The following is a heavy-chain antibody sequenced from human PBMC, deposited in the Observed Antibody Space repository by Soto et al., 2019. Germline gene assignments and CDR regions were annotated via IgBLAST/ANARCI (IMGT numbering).Heavy chain of an antibody. CDR1: GYSISSSNW. J-gene: IGHJ4*02. D-gene: IGHD3-22*01. Sequence: SETLSLTCAVSGYSISSSNWWGWIRQPPGKGLEWIGYIYYSGTTYYNPSLKSRVTKSVDTSKNQFSLKLTSVTAVYTAVYYCARHKDRYYDSSGYLLWGQGTLVTVS. V-gene: IGHV4-28*01. CDR3: ARHKDRYYDSSGYLL. CDR2: IYYSGTT.